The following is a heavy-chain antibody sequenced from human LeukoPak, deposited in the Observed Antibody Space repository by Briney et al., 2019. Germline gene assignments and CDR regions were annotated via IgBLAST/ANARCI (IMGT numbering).Heavy chain of an antibody. CDR2: MNPNSGNT. Sequence: ASVKVSCKASGYTFTSYDINWVRQATGQGLEWMGWMNPNSGNTGYAQKFQGRVTMTRNTSISTAYMELSSLRSEDTAVYYCARGTKGCSSTSCYEVDYWGQGTLVTVSS. CDR3: ARGTKGCSSTSCYEVDY. D-gene: IGHD2-2*01. CDR1: GYTFTSYD. J-gene: IGHJ4*02. V-gene: IGHV1-8*01.